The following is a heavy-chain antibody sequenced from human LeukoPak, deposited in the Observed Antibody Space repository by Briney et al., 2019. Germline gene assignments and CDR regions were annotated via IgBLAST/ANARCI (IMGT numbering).Heavy chain of an antibody. CDR2: INPSGGST. CDR1: GYTFTSYY. V-gene: IGHV1-46*01. Sequence: ASVKVSCKASGYTFTSYYMHWVRQAPGQGLEWMGIINPSGGSTSYAQKFQGRVTMTRDTSISTAYMELSRLRSDDTAVYYCARDKYYYDRARVGLDPWGQGTLVTVSS. J-gene: IGHJ5*02. D-gene: IGHD3-22*01. CDR3: ARDKYYYDRARVGLDP.